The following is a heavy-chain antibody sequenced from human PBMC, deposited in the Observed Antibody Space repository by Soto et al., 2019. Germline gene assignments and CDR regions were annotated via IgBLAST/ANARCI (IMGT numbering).Heavy chain of an antibody. CDR1: GGSISSYY. J-gene: IGHJ4*02. CDR2: IYYSGST. CDR3: ARGACTNGVCYGDYFDY. V-gene: IGHV4-59*01. Sequence: SETLSLTCTVSGGSISSYYWSWIRQPPGKGLEWIGYIYYSGSTNYNPSLKSRVTISVDTSKNQFSLKLSSVTAADTAVYYCARGACTNGVCYGDYFDYWGQGTLVTVSS. D-gene: IGHD2-8*01.